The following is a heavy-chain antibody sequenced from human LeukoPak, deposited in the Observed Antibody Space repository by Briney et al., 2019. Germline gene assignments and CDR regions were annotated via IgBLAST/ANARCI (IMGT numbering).Heavy chain of an antibody. CDR2: ISYDGSNK. CDR1: GFTFSSYG. Sequence: PGRSLRLSCAASGFTFSSYGMHWVRQAPGKGLEWVAVISYDGSNKYYADSVKGRFTISRDNSKNTLYLQMNSLRAEDTAVYYCAKDRSSDYFDDWGQGTLVTVSS. D-gene: IGHD6-19*01. CDR3: AKDRSSDYFDD. V-gene: IGHV3-30*18. J-gene: IGHJ4*02.